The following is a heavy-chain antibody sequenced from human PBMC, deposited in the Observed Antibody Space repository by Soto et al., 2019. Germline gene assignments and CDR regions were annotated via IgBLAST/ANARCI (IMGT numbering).Heavy chain of an antibody. D-gene: IGHD3-3*01. CDR1: GFAFSTYS. J-gene: IGHJ4*02. Sequence: GGSLRLSCAASGFAFSTYSMSWVRQAPGKGLEWVSGISGSGTTTNVADSVKGRFTISRDNSNNPLYLQMNSLRAEDTAVYYCVKQFFVGLGYYFDFWGQGALVTVSS. V-gene: IGHV3-23*01. CDR3: VKQFFVGLGYYFDF. CDR2: ISGSGTTT.